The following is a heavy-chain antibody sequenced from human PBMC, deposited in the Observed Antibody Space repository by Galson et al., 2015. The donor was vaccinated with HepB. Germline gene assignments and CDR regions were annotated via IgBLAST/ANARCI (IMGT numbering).Heavy chain of an antibody. J-gene: IGHJ4*02. V-gene: IGHV4-34*01. CDR3: ARFHSGSSPFDY. CDR1: GGSFSGYY. Sequence: TLSLTCAVYGGSFSGYYWSWIRQPPGKGLEWIGEINHSGSTNYNPSLKSRVTISVDTSKNQFSLKLSSVTAADTAVYYCARFHSGSSPFDYWGQGTLVTVSS. D-gene: IGHD1-26*01. CDR2: INHSGST.